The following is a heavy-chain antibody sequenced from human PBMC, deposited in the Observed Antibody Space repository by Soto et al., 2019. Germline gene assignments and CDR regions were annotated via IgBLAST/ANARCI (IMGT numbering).Heavy chain of an antibody. Sequence: QVQLQESGPGLVKPSQTLSLTCTVSGGSISSGGYYWSWIRQHPGKGLEWIGYIYYSGSTYYNPSLKSRVTISVDTSKNQFSLKLSSVTAADTPVYYCARDGFGELLSWFDPWGQGTLVTVSS. J-gene: IGHJ5*02. D-gene: IGHD3-10*01. CDR2: IYYSGST. CDR1: GGSISSGGYY. CDR3: ARDGFGELLSWFDP. V-gene: IGHV4-31*03.